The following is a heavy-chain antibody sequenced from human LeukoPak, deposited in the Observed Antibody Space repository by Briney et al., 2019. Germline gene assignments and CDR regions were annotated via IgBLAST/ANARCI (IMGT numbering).Heavy chain of an antibody. V-gene: IGHV3-48*03. CDR3: ARDKATVTEN. CDR2: ISSSGSTI. Sequence: GGSLRLSCAASGFTFSSYEMNWVRQAPGKGLEWVSYISSSGSTIYYADSVKGRFTISRDNVKNSLYLQMNSLRAEDTAVYYCARDKATVTENWGQGTLVTVSS. J-gene: IGHJ4*02. D-gene: IGHD4-17*01. CDR1: GFTFSSYE.